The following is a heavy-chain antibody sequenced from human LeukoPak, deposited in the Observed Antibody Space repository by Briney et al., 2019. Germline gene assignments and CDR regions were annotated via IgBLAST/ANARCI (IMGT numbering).Heavy chain of an antibody. CDR1: GFTLSTYW. J-gene: IGHJ3*02. V-gene: IGHV3-7*01. CDR2: IKQDGTKK. D-gene: IGHD3-22*01. CDR3: ARVTDDSSGYRAFDI. Sequence: GGSLRLSCAASGFTLSTYWVSWVRQAPGKGLEWVANIKQDGTKKYYVDSVKGRFTISRDNAKNSLYLQMNSLRAEDTAVYYCARVTDDSSGYRAFDIWGQGTMVTVSS.